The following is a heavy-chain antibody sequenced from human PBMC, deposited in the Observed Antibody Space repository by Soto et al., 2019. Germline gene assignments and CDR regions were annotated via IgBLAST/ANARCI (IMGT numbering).Heavy chain of an antibody. CDR3: ARGGNRCSSTSSGVGGFDY. D-gene: IGHD6-6*01. J-gene: IGHJ4*02. V-gene: IGHV4-59*01. Sequence: NPSETLSLTCTVSGASISSSYWSWIRQPPGKGLEWIGYIFHSGTTNYNPSLKSRVTISVDTSKNQFSLNLSSLTTADTAVYFCARGGNRCSSTSSGVGGFDYWGQGTLVTVSS. CDR1: GASISSSY. CDR2: IFHSGTT.